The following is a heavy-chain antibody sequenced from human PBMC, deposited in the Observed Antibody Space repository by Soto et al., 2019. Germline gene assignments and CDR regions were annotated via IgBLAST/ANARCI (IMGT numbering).Heavy chain of an antibody. CDR2: ISGYKGNT. J-gene: IGHJ3*01. CDR3: ASIGPRYAGGAFDV. CDR1: GHTFNSYG. D-gene: IGHD2-2*01. Sequence: QVQLVQSGTEVKKPGAAVRVSCKTSGHTFNSYGITWVRQAPGQGLEWMGWISGYKGNTNYAQKRQGRVTMTTDTSTSTAYMELRSLRSDDTAVYYCASIGPRYAGGAFDVWGQGTSVTVSS. V-gene: IGHV1-18*01.